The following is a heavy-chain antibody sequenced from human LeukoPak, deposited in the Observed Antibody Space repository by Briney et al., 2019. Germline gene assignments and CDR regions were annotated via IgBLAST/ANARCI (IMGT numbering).Heavy chain of an antibody. CDR1: GGSISSYY. CDR3: ASGLYDSSGFDAFDI. V-gene: IGHV4-59*08. D-gene: IGHD3-22*01. CDR2: IYYSGST. Sequence: PSETLSLTCTVSGGSISSYYWSWIRQPPGKGLEWIGYIYYSGSTNYNPSLKSRVTISVDTSKNQFSLKLSSVTAADTAVYYCASGLYDSSGFDAFDIWGQGTMVTVSS. J-gene: IGHJ3*02.